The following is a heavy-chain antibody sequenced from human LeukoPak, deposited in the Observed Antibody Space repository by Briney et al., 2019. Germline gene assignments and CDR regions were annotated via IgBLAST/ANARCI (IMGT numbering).Heavy chain of an antibody. CDR1: GGSISSSSYY. J-gene: IGHJ4*02. V-gene: IGHV4-39*07. CDR3: ARDQGLANWGREYYFDY. Sequence: PSETLSLTCTVSGGSISSSSYYWGWIRQPPGKGLEWIGSIYYSGSTYYNPSLKSRVTISVDTSKNQFSLKLSSVTVADTAVYYCARDQGLANWGREYYFDYWGQGTLVTVSS. D-gene: IGHD7-27*01. CDR2: IYYSGST.